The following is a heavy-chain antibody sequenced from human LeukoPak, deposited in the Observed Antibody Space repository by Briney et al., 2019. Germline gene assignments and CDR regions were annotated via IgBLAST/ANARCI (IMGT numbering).Heavy chain of an antibody. CDR2: MYYSGST. J-gene: IGHJ5*02. V-gene: IGHV4-30-4*01. CDR1: GGSISSGDYY. D-gene: IGHD3-22*01. CDR3: ARPYYFDSRIDP. Sequence: SQTLSLTCTVSGGSISSGDYYWSWIRQPPGKGLEWIAYMYYSGSTYYNPSLKSRVTMSADTSKNQLSLKLSSVTAADTAVYYCARPYYFDSRIDPWGQGILVTVSS.